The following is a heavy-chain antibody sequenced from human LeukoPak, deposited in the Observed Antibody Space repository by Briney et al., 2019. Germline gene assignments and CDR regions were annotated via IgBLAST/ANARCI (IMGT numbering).Heavy chain of an antibody. CDR2: INPNSGDT. CDR1: GYTFTGYY. Sequence: ASVKVSCKASGYTFTGYYMHWVRQAPGRGLEWMGWINPNSGDTNYAQKFQGRVTMTRDTSSSTAYMELSRLRSDDTAVYYCARDSGQWLVNFYFFDYWGQGTLVTVSS. D-gene: IGHD6-19*01. J-gene: IGHJ4*02. CDR3: ARDSGQWLVNFYFFDY. V-gene: IGHV1-2*02.